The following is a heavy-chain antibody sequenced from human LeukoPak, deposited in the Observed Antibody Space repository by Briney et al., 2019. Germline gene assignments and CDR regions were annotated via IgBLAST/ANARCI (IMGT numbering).Heavy chain of an antibody. CDR2: VSSSGRT. D-gene: IGHD3-22*01. CDR3: ARVSGFGDAFDI. Sequence: SETLSLTCTVSGDSISSGSFYWSWIRQAAGKGLEWIGRVSSSGRTTYNPSLKSRLTISITTSKNQFSLKLSSVTAADTAVYYCARVSGFGDAFDIWGQGTMVTVSS. CDR1: GDSISSGSFY. J-gene: IGHJ3*02. V-gene: IGHV4-61*10.